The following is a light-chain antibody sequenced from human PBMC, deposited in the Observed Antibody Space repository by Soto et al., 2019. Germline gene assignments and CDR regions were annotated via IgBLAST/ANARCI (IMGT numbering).Light chain of an antibody. J-gene: IGKJ4*01. Sequence: EVVLTQSPGTLSLSPGERATLSCRASQSVSNNYLAWYQQKPGQSPRLLIYHASNRATGIPARFSGSGSGTDFTLTISSLEPEDFAIYYCQQRGSWPLTFGGGTKVDIK. CDR1: QSVSNNY. V-gene: IGKV3D-20*02. CDR2: HAS. CDR3: QQRGSWPLT.